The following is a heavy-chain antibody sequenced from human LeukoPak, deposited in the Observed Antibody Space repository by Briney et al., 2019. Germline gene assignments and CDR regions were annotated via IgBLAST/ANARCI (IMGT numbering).Heavy chain of an antibody. CDR3: ARDRGGYNSYDP. CDR2: IIPIFGTG. Sequence: GSSVKVSCKTSGGTFRNYGFTWVRQAPGQGLEWMGGIIPIFGTGKYAQKFQGRVTVIADEFTSTAYMELSSLRSEDTAVYYCARDRGGYNSYDPWGQGTLVTVSS. V-gene: IGHV1-69*01. CDR1: GGTFRNYG. J-gene: IGHJ5*02. D-gene: IGHD5-24*01.